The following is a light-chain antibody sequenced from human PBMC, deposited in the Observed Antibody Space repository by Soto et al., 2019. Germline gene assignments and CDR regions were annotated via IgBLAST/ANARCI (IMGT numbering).Light chain of an antibody. J-gene: IGKJ1*01. CDR2: HTS. Sequence: EFVLTQSPITLSSSPGERATLSCRASQTVNSRLACYKHKPGQAPRLLIYHTSNRATGIPARFSGSGSGTAFTLTISSLEPEDVAVYYCHQRQSWPRTFGQGTKVDI. CDR1: QTVNSR. CDR3: HQRQSWPRT. V-gene: IGKV3-11*01.